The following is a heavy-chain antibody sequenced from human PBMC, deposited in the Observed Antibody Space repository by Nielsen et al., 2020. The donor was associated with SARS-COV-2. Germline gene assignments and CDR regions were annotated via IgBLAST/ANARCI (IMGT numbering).Heavy chain of an antibody. Sequence: GESLKISCAASGFTFSSYGMHWVRQAPGKGLEWVAVISYDGSNKYYADSVKGRFTISRDNSKNTLYLQMNSLRAEDTAVYYCAKEGLWFGLRPNWFDPWGQGTLVTVSS. CDR2: ISYDGSNK. D-gene: IGHD3-10*01. V-gene: IGHV3-30*18. CDR3: AKEGLWFGLRPNWFDP. CDR1: GFTFSSYG. J-gene: IGHJ5*02.